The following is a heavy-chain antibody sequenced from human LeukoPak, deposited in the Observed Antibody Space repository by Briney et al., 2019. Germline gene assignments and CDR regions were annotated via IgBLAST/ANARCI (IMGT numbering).Heavy chain of an antibody. CDR1: VYTFTSYG. V-gene: IGHV1-18*01. D-gene: IGHD6-19*01. Sequence: GASVKVSCKASVYTFTSYGISWVRQAPEPGLEGMEWISAYNGNTSYAQKLQCRVTMTTDTSTSTAYMELRSLRSDDTAVYYCARDSVRGYGMSVAGADYWGQGTLVTVSS. CDR2: ISAYNGNT. J-gene: IGHJ4*02. CDR3: ARDSVRGYGMSVAGADY.